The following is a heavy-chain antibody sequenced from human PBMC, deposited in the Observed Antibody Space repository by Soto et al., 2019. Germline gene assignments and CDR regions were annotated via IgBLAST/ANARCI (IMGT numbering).Heavy chain of an antibody. CDR2: IDPSDSYT. CDR3: ATLPLGSVVVAASSQGYYYGMDV. CDR1: GYSFTSYW. J-gene: IGHJ6*02. D-gene: IGHD2-15*01. Sequence: GESLKISCKGSGYSFTSYWISWVRQMPGKGLEWMGRIDPSDSYTNYSPSFQGHVTISADKSISTAYPQWSSLKASDTAMYYCATLPLGSVVVAASSQGYYYGMDVWGQGTTVTVSS. V-gene: IGHV5-10-1*01.